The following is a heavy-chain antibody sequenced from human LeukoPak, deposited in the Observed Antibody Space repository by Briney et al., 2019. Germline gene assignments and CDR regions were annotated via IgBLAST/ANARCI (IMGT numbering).Heavy chain of an antibody. CDR1: GYTFTGYY. CDR2: INPNSGDT. V-gene: IGHV1-2*02. CDR3: ASLRLVDY. J-gene: IGHJ4*02. D-gene: IGHD6-19*01. Sequence: ASVKVSCKAFGYTFTGYYMHWVRQAPGQGLEWMGWINPNSGDTSYAQKFQDRVTMTRDTSVTTAYMELTRLTPDDTAVYYCASLRLVDYWGQGTLVTVSS.